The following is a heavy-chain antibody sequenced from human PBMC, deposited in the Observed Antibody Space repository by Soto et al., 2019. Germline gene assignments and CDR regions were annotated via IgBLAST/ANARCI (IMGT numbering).Heavy chain of an antibody. Sequence: GESLKISGKGSGYRFSIYCIARVLQMPWKGLEWMGIIYPGDSDTIYSPSFQGQVTFSADKSTSTAYLQWSSLKASDTAMYYCARQGSNGAYYYYGMDVWGQGTTVTVSS. J-gene: IGHJ6*02. CDR2: IYPGDSDT. CDR3: ARQGSNGAYYYYGMDV. V-gene: IGHV5-51*01. CDR1: GYRFSIYC. D-gene: IGHD2-8*01.